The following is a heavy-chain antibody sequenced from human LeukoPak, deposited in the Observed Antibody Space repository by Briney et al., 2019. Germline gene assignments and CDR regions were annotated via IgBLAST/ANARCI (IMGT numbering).Heavy chain of an antibody. CDR2: VNLNSGNT. CDR3: ARGPEVWGFREGDN. Sequence: ASVKVSCKASGHSFSNFDINWVRQATGQGLEWMGWVNLNSGNTGYAARFQGRVTMTRNTPTTTAYMELSSLRPEDTAVYYCARGPEVWGFREGDNWGRGSLVTVSS. V-gene: IGHV1-8*01. D-gene: IGHD3-16*01. CDR1: GHSFSNFD. J-gene: IGHJ4*02.